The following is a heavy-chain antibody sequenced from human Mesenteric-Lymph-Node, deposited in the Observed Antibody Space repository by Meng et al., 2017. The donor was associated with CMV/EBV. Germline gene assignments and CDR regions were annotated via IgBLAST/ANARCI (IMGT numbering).Heavy chain of an antibody. J-gene: IGHJ4*02. CDR2: INHSGST. D-gene: IGHD3-3*01. V-gene: IGHV4-34*01. CDR3: ARYRITIFGVVITPGYFDY. CDR1: GGSFSGYY. Sequence: SETLSLTCAVYGGSFSGYYWSWIRQPPGKGLEWIGEINHSGSTNYNPSLKSRVTISVDTSKNQFSLKRSSVTAADTAVYYCARYRITIFGVVITPGYFDYWGQGTLVTVSS.